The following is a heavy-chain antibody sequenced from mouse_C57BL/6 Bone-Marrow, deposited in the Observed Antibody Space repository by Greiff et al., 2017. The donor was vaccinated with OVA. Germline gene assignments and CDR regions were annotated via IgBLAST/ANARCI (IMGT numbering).Heavy chain of an antibody. Sequence: SGAELVRPGASVKLSCTASGFNIKDDYMHWVKQRPEQGLEWIGWIDPENGDTEYASKFQGKATITADTSSNTAYLQLSSLTSEDTAVYYCTSYGNCDYWGQGTTLTVSS. J-gene: IGHJ2*01. CDR2: IDPENGDT. CDR3: TSYGNCDY. CDR1: GFNIKDDY. V-gene: IGHV14-4*01. D-gene: IGHD2-1*01.